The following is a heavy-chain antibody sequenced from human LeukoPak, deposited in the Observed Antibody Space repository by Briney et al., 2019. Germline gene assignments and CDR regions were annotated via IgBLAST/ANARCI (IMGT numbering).Heavy chain of an antibody. V-gene: IGHV4-39*07. CDR2: IYYSGST. CDR1: GGSISSYY. CDR3: ASLSPTWGIAAAGTPLGY. D-gene: IGHD6-13*01. J-gene: IGHJ4*02. Sequence: SETLSLTCTVSGGSISSYYWSWIRQPPGKGLEWIGSIYYSGSTYYNPSLKSRVTISVDTSKNQFSLKLSSVTAADTAVYYCASLSPTWGIAAAGTPLGYRGQGTLVTVSS.